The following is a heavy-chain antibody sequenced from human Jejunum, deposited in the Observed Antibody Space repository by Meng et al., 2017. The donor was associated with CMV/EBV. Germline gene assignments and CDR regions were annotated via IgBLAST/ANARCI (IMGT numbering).Heavy chain of an antibody. J-gene: IGHJ5*02. CDR2: IYWDDDK. Sequence: QILLKAAGPHLDKPTQTLTRACTVSGFSLSTKGVGVGWIRQPPGKALEWVALIYWDDDKRYRPSLKSRLTITKDTSRNQVILTMTNLDPVDTATYYCAYRRGGGSGWNWFGPWGQGTLVTVSS. CDR1: GFSLSTKGVG. CDR3: AYRRGGGSGWNWFGP. V-gene: IGHV2-5*02. D-gene: IGHD6-19*01.